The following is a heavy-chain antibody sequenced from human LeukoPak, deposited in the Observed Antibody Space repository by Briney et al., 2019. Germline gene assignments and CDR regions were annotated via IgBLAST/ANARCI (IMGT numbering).Heavy chain of an antibody. CDR2: IYYSGST. CDR1: GGSISSSSYC. CDR3: ARISTVVGYFDY. V-gene: IGHV4-39*01. D-gene: IGHD4-23*01. Sequence: TSETLSLTCTVSGGSISSSSYCWGWIRQPPGKGLEWIGSIYYSGSTYYNPSLKSRVTISVDTSKNQFSLKLSSVTAADTAVYYCARISTVVGYFDYWGQGTLVTVSS. J-gene: IGHJ4*02.